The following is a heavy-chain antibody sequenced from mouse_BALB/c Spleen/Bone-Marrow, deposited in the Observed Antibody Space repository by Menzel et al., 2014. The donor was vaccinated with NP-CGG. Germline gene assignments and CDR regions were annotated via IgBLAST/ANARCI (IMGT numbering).Heavy chain of an antibody. CDR2: IDPENGDT. Sequence: EVKLMESGAELVRSGASVKLSCTASGFNIKDYYMHWVKQRPEQGLEWIGWIDPENGDTEYAPKFQGKATMTADTSSNTAYLQLSSLTSEDTAVYYCATYYRYDRRFAYWGQGTLVTVSA. CDR1: GFNIKDYY. J-gene: IGHJ3*01. D-gene: IGHD2-14*01. V-gene: IGHV14-4*02. CDR3: ATYYRYDRRFAY.